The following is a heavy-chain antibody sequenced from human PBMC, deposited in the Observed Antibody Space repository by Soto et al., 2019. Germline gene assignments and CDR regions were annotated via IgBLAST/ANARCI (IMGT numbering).Heavy chain of an antibody. J-gene: IGHJ4*02. V-gene: IGHV5-10-1*01. D-gene: IGHD2-8*01. CDR2: IDPSDSYT. Sequence: GESLKISCNGSGYSFTSYLISWVRHMPGKGLELLGRIDPSDSYTNYIPSFQGHVTISGDNSFTSAYLNWRSLKASHTAIYYCRRMVSARADDFDYWRQGSLVPVSS. CDR1: GYSFTSYL. CDR3: RRMVSARADDFDY.